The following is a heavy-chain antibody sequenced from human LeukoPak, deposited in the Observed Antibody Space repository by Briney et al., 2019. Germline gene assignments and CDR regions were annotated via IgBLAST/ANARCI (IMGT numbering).Heavy chain of an antibody. D-gene: IGHD5-18*01. CDR2: MNPNNGNT. Sequence: ASVKVSCKASGFTFTSYDINWVRQASGQGLEWMGWMNPNNGNTGYAQKFQGRVTMTTDTSTSTAYMELRSLRSDDTAVYYCARAKVSLADTAMVSWNWFDPWGQGTLVTVSS. V-gene: IGHV1-8*01. CDR1: GFTFTSYD. CDR3: ARAKVSLADTAMVSWNWFDP. J-gene: IGHJ5*02.